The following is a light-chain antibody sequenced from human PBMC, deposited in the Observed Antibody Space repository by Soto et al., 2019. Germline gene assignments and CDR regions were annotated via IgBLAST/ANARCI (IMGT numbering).Light chain of an antibody. Sequence: EIVMTQSPAALSVAPGERATLSCRASQTVGNNLAWYQHRPGQAPRLLIYGASTRATGIPARFSGSGSGTEFTLTISSLQSEDSAVYYCQQYDYWPPWTFGQGTQLDIK. J-gene: IGKJ1*01. V-gene: IGKV3-15*01. CDR2: GAS. CDR1: QTVGNN. CDR3: QQYDYWPPWT.